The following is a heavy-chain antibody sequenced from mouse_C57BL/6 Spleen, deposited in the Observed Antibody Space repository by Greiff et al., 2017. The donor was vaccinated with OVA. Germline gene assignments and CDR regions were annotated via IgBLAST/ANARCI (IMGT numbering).Heavy chain of an antibody. V-gene: IGHV1-64*01. CDR2: IHPNSGST. Sequence: QVQLQQPGAELVKPGASVKLSCKASGYTFTSYWMHWVKQRPGQGLEWIGMIHPNSGSTNYNEKFKSKATLTVDKSSSTVYMQLSSLTSEDSAVYYSARYDYDDPLDYWGQGTTLTVSS. J-gene: IGHJ2*01. CDR3: ARYDYDDPLDY. CDR1: GYTFTSYW. D-gene: IGHD2-4*01.